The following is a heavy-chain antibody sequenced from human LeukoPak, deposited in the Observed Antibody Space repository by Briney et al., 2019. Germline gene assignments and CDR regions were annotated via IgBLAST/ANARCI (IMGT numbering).Heavy chain of an antibody. CDR2: ISGSGGST. Sequence: GGSLRLSCAASGFTFSDYYMSWIRQAPGKGLEWVSAISGSGGSTYYADSVKGRFTISRDNSKNTLYLQMNSLRAEDTAVYYCAKERYSSSWYGDYWGQGTLVTVSS. V-gene: IGHV3-23*01. CDR3: AKERYSSSWYGDY. D-gene: IGHD6-13*01. CDR1: GFTFSDYY. J-gene: IGHJ4*02.